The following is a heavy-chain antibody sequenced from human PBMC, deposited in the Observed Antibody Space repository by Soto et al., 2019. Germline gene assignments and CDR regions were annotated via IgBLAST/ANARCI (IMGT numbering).Heavy chain of an antibody. V-gene: IGHV4-59*08. CDR2: IYYSGST. CDR3: ARLRTVARDYYYYYMDV. D-gene: IGHD4-17*01. J-gene: IGHJ6*03. Sequence: SETLSLTCTVSGGSISSYYWSWIRQPPGKGLEWIGYIYYSGSTNYNPSLKSRVTISVDRSKNQFSLKLSSVTAADTAVYYCARLRTVARDYYYYYMDVWGKGTTVTVSS. CDR1: GGSISSYY.